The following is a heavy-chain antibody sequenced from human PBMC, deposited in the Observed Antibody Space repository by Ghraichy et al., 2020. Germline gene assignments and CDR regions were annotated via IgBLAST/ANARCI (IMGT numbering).Heavy chain of an antibody. CDR1: GGSFSDHY. Sequence: SETLSLTCAVYGGSFSDHYWSWIRQPPGKGLEWIGEINHSGSTNYNPSLKSRVTISLDTSKNQFSLKLSSVTAADTAVYYCARGQWLDNHWGQGTLVTVSS. CDR3: ARGQWLDNH. J-gene: IGHJ5*02. V-gene: IGHV4-34*01. CDR2: INHSGST. D-gene: IGHD6-19*01.